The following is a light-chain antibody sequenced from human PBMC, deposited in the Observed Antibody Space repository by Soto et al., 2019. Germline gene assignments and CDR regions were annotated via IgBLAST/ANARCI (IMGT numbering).Light chain of an antibody. CDR2: DAS. V-gene: IGKV3-15*01. Sequence: EIVMTQSPATLSVSPGERASLSCRASQSISTNLAWYQQKPGQAPRLLMFDASTRAAGIPARFSGSGSGTEFTLTISSLQSEDFAVYYCQQYNSWPRTFGQGTKVEIK. CDR1: QSISTN. CDR3: QQYNSWPRT. J-gene: IGKJ1*01.